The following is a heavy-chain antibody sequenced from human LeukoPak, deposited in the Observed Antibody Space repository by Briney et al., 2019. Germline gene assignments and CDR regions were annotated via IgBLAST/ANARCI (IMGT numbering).Heavy chain of an antibody. CDR1: GYTFTSYF. D-gene: IGHD1-14*01. J-gene: IGHJ6*02. Sequence: AASVKVSCKASGYTFTSYFMHWVRQAPGQGVDWMGIINPSGGSTSYAQKFQGRVTMTRDTSTSTVYMELSSLRSEDTAVYYCAKAVSLLTYHALDVWGQGTTVTVSS. CDR2: INPSGGST. CDR3: AKAVSLLTYHALDV. V-gene: IGHV1-46*01.